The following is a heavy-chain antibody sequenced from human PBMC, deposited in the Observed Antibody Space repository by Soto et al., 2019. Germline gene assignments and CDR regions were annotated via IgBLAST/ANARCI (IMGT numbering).Heavy chain of an antibody. CDR1: GGSFSGYY. CDR2: INHSGST. D-gene: IGHD3-22*01. J-gene: IGHJ5*02. V-gene: IGHV4-34*01. Sequence: SETLSLTCAVYGGSFSGYYWSWIRQPPGKGLEWIGEINHSGSTNYNPSLKSRVTISVDTSKNQFSPKLSSVTAADTAVYYCARREFTMIVVVTGPWGQGTLVTVPQ. CDR3: ARREFTMIVVVTGP.